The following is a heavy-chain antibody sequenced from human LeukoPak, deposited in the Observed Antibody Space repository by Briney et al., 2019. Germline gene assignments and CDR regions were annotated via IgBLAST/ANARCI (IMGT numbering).Heavy chain of an antibody. CDR1: GYTFTDYF. V-gene: IGHV1-2*02. CDR2: IDASNGAT. CDR3: ARDGSSVYDF. J-gene: IGHJ4*02. Sequence: GASVKVSCMASGYTFTDYFIHWVRQAPGRGLEWMGWIDASNGATSYTQTLEGRVIITRDTSIGAVYMELSRLTSDDTAVYHCARDGSSVYDFWGQGTLVTVSS.